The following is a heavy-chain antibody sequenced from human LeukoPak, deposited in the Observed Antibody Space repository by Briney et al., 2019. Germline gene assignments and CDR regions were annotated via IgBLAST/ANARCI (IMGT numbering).Heavy chain of an antibody. J-gene: IGHJ4*02. D-gene: IGHD3-22*01. Sequence: PGGSLRLSCAASGFTFSSNAMSWVRQAPGKGLEWVSAISGSGGSTYYADSVKGRFTISRDNSKNTLYLQMNSRRAEETAVYYCSKGPGRRPRDSSGSFDYWGQGTLVTVSS. CDR3: SKGPGRRPRDSSGSFDY. CDR1: GFTFSSNA. CDR2: ISGSGGST. V-gene: IGHV3-23*01.